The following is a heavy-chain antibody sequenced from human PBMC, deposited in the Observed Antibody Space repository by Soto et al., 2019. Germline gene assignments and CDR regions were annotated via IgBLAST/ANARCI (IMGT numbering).Heavy chain of an antibody. D-gene: IGHD6-19*01. V-gene: IGHV4-34*01. J-gene: IGHJ4*02. CDR3: ARGPQTIAVAVHIDY. CDR2: INHSGCT. Sequence: SETLSLTCGVYGGSFSGYYWSLIRQPPGKGLEWIGEINHSGCTNYNPSLKSRVTISVDTSKNQFSLKLSSVTAADTAVYYCARGPQTIAVAVHIDYWGQGTLVTVSS. CDR1: GGSFSGYY.